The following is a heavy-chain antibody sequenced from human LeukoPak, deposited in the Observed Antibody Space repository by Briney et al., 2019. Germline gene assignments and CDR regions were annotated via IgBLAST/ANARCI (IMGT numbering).Heavy chain of an antibody. CDR3: ARAGTGVVNWFDP. V-gene: IGHV4-30-4*08. D-gene: IGHD3-3*01. Sequence: SETLSLTCTVSGGSISSGDYYWSWIRQPPGKGLEWIGYIYYSGSTYYNPSLKSRVTISVDTSKNQFSLKLSSVTAADTAVYYCARAGTGVVNWFDPWGQGTLVTVSS. CDR1: GGSISSGDYY. CDR2: IYYSGST. J-gene: IGHJ5*02.